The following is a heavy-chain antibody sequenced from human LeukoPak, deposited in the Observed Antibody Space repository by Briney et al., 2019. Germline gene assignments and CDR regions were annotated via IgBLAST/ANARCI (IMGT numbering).Heavy chain of an antibody. CDR1: GFTFSSYD. V-gene: IGHV3-13*01. D-gene: IGHD5-18*01. CDR2: IGTAGDT. Sequence: GSLRLSCAASGFTFSSYDMHWVRQATGKGLEWVSAIGTAGDTYYPGSVKGRFTISRENAKNSLYLQMNSLRAGDTAVYYCARDHGDTRGMDVWGQGTTVTVSS. CDR3: ARDHGDTRGMDV. J-gene: IGHJ6*02.